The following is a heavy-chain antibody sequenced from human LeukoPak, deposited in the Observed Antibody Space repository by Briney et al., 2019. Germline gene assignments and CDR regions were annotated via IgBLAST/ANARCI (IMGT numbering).Heavy chain of an antibody. D-gene: IGHD6-19*01. CDR1: GFTFSSYA. CDR2: ISYDGSNK. V-gene: IGHV3-30-3*01. Sequence: GRSLRLSCAASGFTFSSYAMHWVRQAPGKGLEWVAVISYDGSNKYYADSVKGRFTISRDNSENTLYLQMNSLRAEDTAVYYCARDAGWVAGIISPYFDYWGQGTLVTVSS. CDR3: ARDAGWVAGIISPYFDY. J-gene: IGHJ4*02.